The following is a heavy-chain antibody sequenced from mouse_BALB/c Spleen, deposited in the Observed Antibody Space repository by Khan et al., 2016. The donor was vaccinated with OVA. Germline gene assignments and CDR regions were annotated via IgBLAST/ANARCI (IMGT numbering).Heavy chain of an antibody. CDR3: ASVYDNYFDY. CDR2: IYPGDGDT. J-gene: IGHJ2*01. CDR1: GYTFITYW. D-gene: IGHD1-1*01. Sequence: QVQLKQSGAELARPGASVKLSCKASGYTFITYWMQWVKQRPGQGLEWIGAIYPGDGDTKYTQKFKGKATLTADKSSSTAYMQLRNLASEDSAVYYCASVYDNYFDYWGQGTTLTVSS. V-gene: IGHV1-87*01.